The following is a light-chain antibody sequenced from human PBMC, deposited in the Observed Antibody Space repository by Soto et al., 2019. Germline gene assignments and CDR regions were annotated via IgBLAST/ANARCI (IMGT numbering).Light chain of an antibody. CDR1: QNIDDY. V-gene: IGKV1-5*01. CDR3: QQYNSYWM. J-gene: IGKJ1*01. CDR2: DAS. Sequence: DIQMTQSHSTLYASLGDRVTITCRASQNIDDYLAWYQQKPGKAPKLLIYDASNLQSGVPSRFSGSGSGTEFTLIISSLQPDDFATYYCQQYNSYWMFGLGTKVDIK.